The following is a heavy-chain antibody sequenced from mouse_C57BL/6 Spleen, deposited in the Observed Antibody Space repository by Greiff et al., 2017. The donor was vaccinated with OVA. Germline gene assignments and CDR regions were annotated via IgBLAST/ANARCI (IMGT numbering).Heavy chain of an antibody. CDR2: IRSKSSNYAT. V-gene: IGHV10-3*01. CDR3: VRDGLRRDWYFDV. D-gene: IGHD2-4*01. J-gene: IGHJ1*03. CDR1: GFTFNTYA. Sequence: DAGGGLVQPKGSLKLSCAASGFTFNTYAMHWVRQAPGKGLELVARIRSKSSNYATYYADSVKDRFTISRDDSQSMLYLQMNNLKTEDTAMYYCVRDGLRRDWYFDVWGTGTTVTVSS.